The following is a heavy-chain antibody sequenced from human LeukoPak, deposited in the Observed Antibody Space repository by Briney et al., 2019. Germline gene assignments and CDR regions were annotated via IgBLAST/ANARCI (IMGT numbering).Heavy chain of an antibody. CDR3: ARRSGIGGYDLVDYYYMDV. CDR2: IYTSGST. Sequence: SETLSLTCTVSGGSISSYYWSWIRQPPGKGLEWIGYIYTSGSTNYNPSLKSRVTISVDTSKNQFSLKLSSVTAADTAVYYCARRSGIGGYDLVDYYYMDVWGKGTTVTVSS. D-gene: IGHD5-12*01. J-gene: IGHJ6*03. CDR1: GGSISSYY. V-gene: IGHV4-4*09.